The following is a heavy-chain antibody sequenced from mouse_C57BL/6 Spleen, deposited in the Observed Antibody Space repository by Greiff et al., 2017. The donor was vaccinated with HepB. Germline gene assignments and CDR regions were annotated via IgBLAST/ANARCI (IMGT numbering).Heavy chain of an antibody. V-gene: IGHV1-50*01. CDR3: ARRGSSSLYYYAMDY. J-gene: IGHJ4*01. CDR2: IDPSDSYT. Sequence: VQLQQPGAELVKPGASVKLSCKASGYTFTSYWMQWVKQRPGQGLEWIGEIDPSDSYTNYNQKFKGKATLTVDTSSSTAYMQLSSLTSEDSAVYYCARRGSSSLYYYAMDYWGQGTSVTVSS. CDR1: GYTFTSYW. D-gene: IGHD1-1*01.